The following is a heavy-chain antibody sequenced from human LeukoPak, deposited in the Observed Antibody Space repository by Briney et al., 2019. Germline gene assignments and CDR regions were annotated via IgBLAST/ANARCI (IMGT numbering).Heavy chain of an antibody. Sequence: PGGSLRLSCAASGFTFSSYSMNWVRQAPGKGLAWVSYISSGSSTTYYTDSAKGRFTISRDNAKNSLYLQMNSLTAEDTAVYFCARDQRGSSAMIRGIIDYWGQGTLVTVSS. V-gene: IGHV3-48*04. CDR1: GFTFSSYS. CDR2: ISSGSSTT. CDR3: ARDQRGSSAMIRGIIDY. D-gene: IGHD3-10*01. J-gene: IGHJ4*02.